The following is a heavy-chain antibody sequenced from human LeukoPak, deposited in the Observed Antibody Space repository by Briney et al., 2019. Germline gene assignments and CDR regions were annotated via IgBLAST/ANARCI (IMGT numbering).Heavy chain of an antibody. CDR3: AALDIVVVPAAIDP. V-gene: IGHV4-38-2*01. CDR1: GYSISSGYY. CDR2: IYHSGST. J-gene: IGHJ5*02. D-gene: IGHD2-2*01. Sequence: SETLSLTCAVSGYSISSGYYWGWIRQPPGKGREWIGSIYHSGSTYYNPSLKSRVTISVDTSKNQFSLKPSSVTAADTAVYYCAALDIVVVPAAIDPWGQGTLVTVSS.